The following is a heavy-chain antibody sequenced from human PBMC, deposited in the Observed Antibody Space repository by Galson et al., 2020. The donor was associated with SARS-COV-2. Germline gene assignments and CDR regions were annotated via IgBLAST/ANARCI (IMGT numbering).Heavy chain of an antibody. J-gene: IGHJ3*01. V-gene: IGHV2-5*02. D-gene: IGHD3-22*01. CDR2: IYWDDDE. CDR1: GFSLTTSGVG. Sequence: SGPTLVKPTQTLTLTRNFSGFSLTTSGVGVGWIRQPPGKALEWLAIIYWDDDERYSPSLKSRLTITKDTSKNQVVVTMTNMDPVDTATYYCAQRGSDSDEGGGDGGFYLSAFDVWGQGTMVTVSS. CDR3: AQRGSDSDEGGGDGGFYLSAFDV.